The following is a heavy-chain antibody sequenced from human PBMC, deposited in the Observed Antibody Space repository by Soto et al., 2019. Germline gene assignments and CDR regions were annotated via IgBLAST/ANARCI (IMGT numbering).Heavy chain of an antibody. V-gene: IGHV1-3*01. D-gene: IGHD2-8*01. CDR1: GYTFTSYA. J-gene: IGHJ5*02. CDR2: INAGNGNT. Sequence: ASVKVSCKASGYTFTSYAMHWVRQAPGQRLEWMGWINAGNGNTKYSQKFQGRVTITRDTSASTAYMELSSLRSEDTAVYYCARGRDYCTNGVCRNWFDPWGQGTLVTAPQ. CDR3: ARGRDYCTNGVCRNWFDP.